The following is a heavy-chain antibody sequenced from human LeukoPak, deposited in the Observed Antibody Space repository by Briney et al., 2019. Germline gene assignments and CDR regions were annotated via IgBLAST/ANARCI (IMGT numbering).Heavy chain of an antibody. V-gene: IGHV4-59*08. CDR1: GGSISSYY. D-gene: IGHD6-19*01. CDR2: IYYSGST. Sequence: SETLSLTCNVSGGSISSYYWSRIRQPPGKGLEWIGYIYYSGSTNYNPSLKSRVTISVDTSKNQFSLKLSTVTAADTAVYYCARHEDSSGWSGTVPWGQGTLVTVSS. CDR3: ARHEDSSGWSGTVP. J-gene: IGHJ4*02.